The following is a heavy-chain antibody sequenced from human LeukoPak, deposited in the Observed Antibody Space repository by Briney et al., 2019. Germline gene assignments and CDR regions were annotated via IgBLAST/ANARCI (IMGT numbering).Heavy chain of an antibody. V-gene: IGHV1-2*02. J-gene: IGHJ3*02. CDR2: INPNSGGT. CDR1: GYTFTGYY. CDR3: ARDPTEISRSYYYDSSSLGAFDI. D-gene: IGHD3-22*01. Sequence: GASVKVSCKASGYTFTGYYIHWVRQAPGQGLEWMGWINPNSGGTSCAQKFQGRVTMTRGTSISTAYMELSRLRSDDTAVYYCARDPTEISRSYYYDSSSLGAFDIWGQGTMVTVSS.